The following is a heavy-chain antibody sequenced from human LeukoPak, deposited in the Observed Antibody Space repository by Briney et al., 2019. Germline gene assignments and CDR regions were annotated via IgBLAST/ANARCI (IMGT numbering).Heavy chain of an antibody. CDR3: ARDQSYYDILTGYSPGYYMDV. D-gene: IGHD3-9*01. V-gene: IGHV3-48*03. J-gene: IGHJ6*03. CDR2: ISGSGSTI. Sequence: PGGSLRLSCAASGFTFSRYEMNWVRQAPGKGLEWVSYISGSGSTIYYADSVEGRFTISRDNAKNSLHLQMNSLRAEDTAVYYCARDQSYYDILTGYSPGYYMDVWGKGTTVTVSS. CDR1: GFTFSRYE.